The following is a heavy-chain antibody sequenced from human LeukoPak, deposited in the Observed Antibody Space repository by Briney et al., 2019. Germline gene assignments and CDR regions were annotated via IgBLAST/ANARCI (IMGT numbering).Heavy chain of an antibody. CDR1: GGSFSGYY. CDR2: INHSGST. V-gene: IGHV4-34*01. CDR3: AREKYYYGSGSWYYYMDV. Sequence: PSESLSLTCAVYGGSFSGYYWSWIRQPPGKGLEWTGEINHSGSTNYNPSLKSRVTISVDTSKNQFSLKLSSVTAADTAVYYCAREKYYYGSGSWYYYMDVWGKGTTVTISS. J-gene: IGHJ6*03. D-gene: IGHD3-10*01.